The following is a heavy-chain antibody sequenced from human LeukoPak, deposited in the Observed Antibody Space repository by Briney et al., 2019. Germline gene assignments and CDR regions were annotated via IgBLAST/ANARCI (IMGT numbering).Heavy chain of an antibody. Sequence: GASVKVSCKASGYTFSNNDINWVRQATGQGLEWMGWMNPISGNTGFAQKFQGRVTITRITSISTAYMEMSSLRSVDTAVYYCVRGAKCSGADCHSTKVYVYYFDYWGQGTLVTVSS. CDR3: VRGAKCSGADCHSTKVYVYYFDY. J-gene: IGHJ4*02. D-gene: IGHD2-8*01. V-gene: IGHV1-8*03. CDR2: MNPISGNT. CDR1: GYTFSNND.